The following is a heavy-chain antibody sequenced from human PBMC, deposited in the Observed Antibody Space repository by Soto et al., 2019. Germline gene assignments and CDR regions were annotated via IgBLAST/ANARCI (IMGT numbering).Heavy chain of an antibody. CDR1: XXXXXVXX. CDR3: ARDSGYGSRSSVNHYLDY. J-gene: IGHJ4*01. V-gene: IGHV3-7*01. Sequence: EVQLEESGGGLVQPGGSLXXSXXXXXXXXXVXXXXXXXXAPXXXLEWLATIKWDASDKKYVDSVKGRFTTSRDNAKNSLYLQMDSLRAEDTAIYYCARDSGYGSRSSVNHYLDYWGHGTLVTVSS. D-gene: IGHD3-10*01. CDR2: IKWDASDK.